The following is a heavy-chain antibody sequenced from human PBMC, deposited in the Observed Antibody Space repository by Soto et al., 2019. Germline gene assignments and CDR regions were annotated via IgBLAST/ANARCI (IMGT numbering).Heavy chain of an antibody. CDR1: GFAFSSYW. V-gene: IGHV3-74*01. D-gene: IGHD5-12*01. CDR3: VRARGYSGYDSGGSFDC. Sequence: EVQLVESGGGLVQSGGSLRLSCAASGFAFSSYWMHWVRQAPGKGLVWVSRVNEDGSYTSYADYVKGRFTISRDNARNTLYLQMNRLRAEDTAVYYCVRARGYSGYDSGGSFDCWGQGTLVTVSS. J-gene: IGHJ4*02. CDR2: VNEDGSYT.